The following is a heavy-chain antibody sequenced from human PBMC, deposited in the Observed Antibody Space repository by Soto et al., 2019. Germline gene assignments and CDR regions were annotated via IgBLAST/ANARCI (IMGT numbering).Heavy chain of an antibody. CDR1: GFSLNTNGVT. D-gene: IGHD2-15*01. CDR2: ISWNDDK. J-gene: IGHJ4*02. Sequence: SGPTLVNPTQTLTLTCTFSGFSLNTNGVTVGWIRQPPGKALEWLALISWNDDKRYSPSLKSRLTITKDTSRNQVVLTMTSMDPVDTATYYCAHRNKAVVFDFWGQGTLVTVSS. V-gene: IGHV2-5*01. CDR3: AHRNKAVVFDF.